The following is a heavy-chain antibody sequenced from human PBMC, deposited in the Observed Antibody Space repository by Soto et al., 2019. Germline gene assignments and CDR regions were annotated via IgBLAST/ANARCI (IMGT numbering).Heavy chain of an antibody. CDR3: ARDGVGTRNGPYGYQPYGMDV. Sequence: GGSLRLSCAASGFTFSTYTMHWVRQAPGKGLEWVAVISYDGSNKYYADSVKGRFTISRDNSKNTLYLQMNSLRAEDTAVYYCARDGVGTRNGPYGYQPYGMDVWGQGTTVTVSS. V-gene: IGHV3-30-3*01. CDR1: GFTFSTYT. CDR2: ISYDGSNK. D-gene: IGHD5-18*01. J-gene: IGHJ6*02.